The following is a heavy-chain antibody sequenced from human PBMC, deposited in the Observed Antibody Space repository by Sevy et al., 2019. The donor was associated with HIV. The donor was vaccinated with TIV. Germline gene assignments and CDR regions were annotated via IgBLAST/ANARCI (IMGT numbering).Heavy chain of an antibody. J-gene: IGHJ3*02. CDR2: VSYDGSTK. Sequence: GGSLRLSCAASGFTFNNYGMHWVRRAPGKGLEWVAVVSYDGSTKYYADFVKGRFTISRDNSKNMVYLQMNSLRPEDTAVFYSAKGSRATDSAFDIWGQGTVVTVSS. CDR1: GFTFNNYG. CDR3: AKGSRATDSAFDI. D-gene: IGHD3-22*01. V-gene: IGHV3-30*18.